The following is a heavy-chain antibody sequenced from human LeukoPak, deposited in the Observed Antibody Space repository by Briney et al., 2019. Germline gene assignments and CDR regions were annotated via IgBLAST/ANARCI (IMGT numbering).Heavy chain of an antibody. CDR1: GYSFTSYW. V-gene: IGHV5-51*01. Sequence: GESLKISCKGSGYSFTSYWIGWVRQMPGKGLEWMGIIYPGDSDTRYSPSFQGQVTTSADKSISTAYLQWSSLKASDTAMYYCARQVQSYSSSVYFDYWGQGTLVIVSS. J-gene: IGHJ4*02. D-gene: IGHD6-6*01. CDR2: IYPGDSDT. CDR3: ARQVQSYSSSVYFDY.